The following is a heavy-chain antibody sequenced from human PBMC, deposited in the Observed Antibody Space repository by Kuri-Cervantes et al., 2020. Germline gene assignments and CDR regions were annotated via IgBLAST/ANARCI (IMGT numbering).Heavy chain of an antibody. CDR1: GFTFSSYG. CDR2: IWYDGSNK. V-gene: IGHV3-33*06. Sequence: GGSLRLSCAASGFTFSSYGMHWVRQAPGKGLEWVAVIWYDGSNKYYADSVKGRFIISRDNSKNTLDLQMNSLRAEDTAVYYCAKDRGSGWYDFDYWGQGTLVTVSS. J-gene: IGHJ4*02. CDR3: AKDRGSGWYDFDY. D-gene: IGHD6-19*01.